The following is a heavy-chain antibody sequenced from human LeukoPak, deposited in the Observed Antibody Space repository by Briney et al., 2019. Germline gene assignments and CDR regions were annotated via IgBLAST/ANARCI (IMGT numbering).Heavy chain of an antibody. J-gene: IGHJ6*03. CDR1: GGSFSGYY. Sequence: SETLSLTCAVYGGSFSGYYWSWIRQPPGKGLEWIGEINHSGSTNYNPSLKSRVTISVGTSKNQFSLKLSSVTAADTAVYYCARGLYVVATILLDYYYYMDVWGKGTTVTVSS. CDR2: INHSGST. CDR3: ARGLYVVATILLDYYYYMDV. V-gene: IGHV4-34*01. D-gene: IGHD5-12*01.